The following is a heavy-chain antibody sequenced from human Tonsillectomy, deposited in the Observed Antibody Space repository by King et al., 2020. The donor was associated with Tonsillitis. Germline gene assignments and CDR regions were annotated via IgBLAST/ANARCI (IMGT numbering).Heavy chain of an antibody. CDR1: GYNFSTYW. J-gene: IGHJ4*02. CDR3: ARLRLVPYYFDS. D-gene: IGHD6-13*01. V-gene: IGHV5-51*03. Sequence: VQLVESGAEVKKPGESLKISCKVSGYNFSTYWIGWVRQMPGKGLDWMGIIYPDDSDTRYSPSFQGQVTISADKSISTAYLQWSSLKASDTAMYYCARLRLVPYYFDSWGQGTLVTVSS. CDR2: IYPDDSDT.